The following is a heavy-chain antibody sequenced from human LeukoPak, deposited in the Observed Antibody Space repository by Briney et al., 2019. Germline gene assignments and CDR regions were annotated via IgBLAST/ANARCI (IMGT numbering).Heavy chain of an antibody. Sequence: ASVKVSCKASGYTFTSYDINWVRQATGQGLEWMGWMNPNSGNTGYAQKFQGRVTMTRNTSISTAYMELSSLRSEDTAVYYCARDLSSYYLFDYWGQGTLVTVSS. V-gene: IGHV1-8*01. J-gene: IGHJ4*02. CDR3: ARDLSSYYLFDY. CDR2: MNPNSGNT. CDR1: GYTFTSYD. D-gene: IGHD2-21*01.